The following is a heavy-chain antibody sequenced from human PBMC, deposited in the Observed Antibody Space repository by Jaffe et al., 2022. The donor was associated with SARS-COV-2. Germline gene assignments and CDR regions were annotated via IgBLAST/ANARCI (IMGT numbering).Heavy chain of an antibody. Sequence: QVQLQESGPGLVKPSETVSLTCTVSGASVSGYYWSWIRQPPGRGLEWIGYIYYTGNTNYNPSLKSRITLSVDTSKNQFSLELRSVTAADTAVFYCARFRITEDTYFFDYWGRGTQVTVSS. CDR2: IYYTGNT. CDR1: GASVSGYY. CDR3: ARFRITEDTYFFDY. J-gene: IGHJ4*02. D-gene: IGHD2-2*02. V-gene: IGHV4-59*02.